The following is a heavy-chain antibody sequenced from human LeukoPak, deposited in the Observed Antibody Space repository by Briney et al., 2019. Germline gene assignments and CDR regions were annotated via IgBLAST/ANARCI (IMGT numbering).Heavy chain of an antibody. V-gene: IGHV1-8*03. D-gene: IGHD2-15*01. CDR1: GYTFTSYD. Sequence: ASVKVSCKASGYTFTSYDINWVRQATGQGREWMGWMNPNSGNTGYAQKFQGRVTITRNTSISTAYMELSSLRSEDTAVYYCARGTPVALDWFDPWGQGTLVTVSS. CDR3: ARGTPVALDWFDP. J-gene: IGHJ5*02. CDR2: MNPNSGNT.